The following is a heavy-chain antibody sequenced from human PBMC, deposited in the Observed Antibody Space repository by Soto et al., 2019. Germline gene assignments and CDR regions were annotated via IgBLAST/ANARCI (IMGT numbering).Heavy chain of an antibody. V-gene: IGHV3-23*01. Sequence: EVQLLDSGGGLVQPGGSLRLSCVASGFTFSDYAMSWVRQAPWKGLEWVSTISGGGLTTYDADSVKGRFTISRDNSQNTLFLQMNSLRVEDTALYYCARRRRCSTTSGYSDYWGQGTPVTVST. CDR1: GFTFSDYA. D-gene: IGHD2-2*01. J-gene: IGHJ4*02. CDR3: ARRRRCSTTSGYSDY. CDR2: ISGGGLTT.